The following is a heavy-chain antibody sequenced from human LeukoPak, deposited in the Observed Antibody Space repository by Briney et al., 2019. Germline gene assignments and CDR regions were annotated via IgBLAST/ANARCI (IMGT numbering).Heavy chain of an antibody. V-gene: IGHV3-74*01. CDR1: GFTFSSYA. J-gene: IGHJ3*01. D-gene: IGHD3-16*01. CDR2: INSDGSST. Sequence: GGSLRLSCAASGFTFSSYAMSWVRQAPGKGLVWVSRINSDGSSTSYADSVKGRFTISRDNAKNTLYLQMNSLRAEDTAVYYCASEDGRTFRVWGQGTMVTVSS. CDR3: ASEDGRTFRV.